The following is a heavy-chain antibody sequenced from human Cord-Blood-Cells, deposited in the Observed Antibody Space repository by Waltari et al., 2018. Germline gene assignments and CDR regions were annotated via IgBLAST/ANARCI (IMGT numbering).Heavy chain of an antibody. D-gene: IGHD7-27*01. CDR3: TTDLWLSGVDP. CDR2: IKSKTDGGTT. V-gene: IGHV3-15*01. CDR1: GFTFSNAW. Sequence: EVQLVESGGGLVKPGGSLRLSCAASGFTFSNAWMSWVRQAPGKGLEGVGRIKSKTDGGTTDYAAPVKGRFTISRDDSKNTLYLQMNSLKTEDTAVYYCTTDLWLSGVDPWGQGTLVTVSS. J-gene: IGHJ5*02.